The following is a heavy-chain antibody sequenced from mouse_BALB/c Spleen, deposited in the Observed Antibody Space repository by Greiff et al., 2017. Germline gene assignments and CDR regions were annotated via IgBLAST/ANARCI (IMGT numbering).Heavy chain of an antibody. Sequence: VQLQQSGPELVKPGASVKISCKASGYAFSSSWMNWVKQRPGQGLEWIGRIYPGDGDTNYNGKFKGKATLTADKSSSTAYMQLSSLTSVDSAVYFCARYDYDGAWFAYWGEGTLVTVSA. CDR1: GYAFSSSW. J-gene: IGHJ3*01. V-gene: IGHV1-82*01. D-gene: IGHD2-4*01. CDR3: ARYDYDGAWFAY. CDR2: IYPGDGDT.